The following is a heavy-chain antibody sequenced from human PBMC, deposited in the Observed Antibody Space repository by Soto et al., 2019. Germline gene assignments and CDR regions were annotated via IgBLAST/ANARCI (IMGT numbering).Heavy chain of an antibody. CDR2: IYYSGST. D-gene: IGHD1-7*01. V-gene: IGHV4-31*03. CDR1: GGSISSGGYH. Sequence: PSETLSLTCTVSGGSISSGGYHWSWIRQHPGKGLEWIGYIYYSGSTYYNPSLKSRVTISVDTSKNQFSLKLSSVTAADTAVYYCARRMAGTTYFATKYYFDYWGQGTLVTVSS. J-gene: IGHJ4*02. CDR3: ARRMAGTTYFATKYYFDY.